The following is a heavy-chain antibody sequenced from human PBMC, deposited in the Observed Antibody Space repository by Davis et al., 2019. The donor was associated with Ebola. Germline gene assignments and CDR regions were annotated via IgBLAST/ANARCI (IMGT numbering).Heavy chain of an antibody. V-gene: IGHV6-1*01. CDR3: ARGWLRTGLDI. J-gene: IGHJ3*02. CDR2: TYYTSKWYN. CDR1: GDSVSGASGA. D-gene: IGHD5-24*01. Sequence: HSQTLSLTCAISGDSVSGASGAWNWIRQSPSRGLEWLGRTYYTSKWYNHYAASVKSRTTINPDTSKNQFSLQLNSVTPEDTAVYYCARGWLRTGLDIWGQGTMVIVSS.